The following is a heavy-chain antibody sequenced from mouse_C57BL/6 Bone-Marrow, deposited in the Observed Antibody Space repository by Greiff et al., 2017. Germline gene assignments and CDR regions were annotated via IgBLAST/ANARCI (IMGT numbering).Heavy chain of an antibody. D-gene: IGHD3-1*01. V-gene: IGHV1-76*01. Sequence: VQLQQPGAELVMPGASVKLSCKASGYTFTSYWMHWVKQRPGQGLEWIARIYPGSGNTYYNEKFKGKATLTAEKSSSTAYMQLSSLTSEDSAVYFCARRGFFDYWGQGTTLTVSS. CDR1: GYTFTSYW. J-gene: IGHJ2*01. CDR2: IYPGSGNT. CDR3: ARRGFFDY.